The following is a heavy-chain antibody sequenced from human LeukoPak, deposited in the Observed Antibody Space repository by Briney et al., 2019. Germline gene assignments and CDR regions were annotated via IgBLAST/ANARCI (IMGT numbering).Heavy chain of an antibody. CDR2: ISAYNGNT. CDR1: GYTFTSYG. D-gene: IGHD3-16*01. CDR3: ARDLGGSPKGYFDL. Sequence: GASVKVSCKASGYTFTSYGISWVRQAPGQGLESMGWISAYNGNTNYAQKLQGRVTMTTDTSTSTAYMELRSLRSDDTAVYYCARDLGGSPKGYFDLWGRGTLVTVSS. V-gene: IGHV1-18*01. J-gene: IGHJ2*01.